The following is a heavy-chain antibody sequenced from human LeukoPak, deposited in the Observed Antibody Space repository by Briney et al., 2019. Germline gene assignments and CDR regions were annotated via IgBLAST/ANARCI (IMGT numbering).Heavy chain of an antibody. D-gene: IGHD3-3*01. CDR1: GTSISSSTDYY. Sequence: PSETLSLTCTVSGTSISSSTDYYWGWVRQAPGKGLEWIANIYYSGSAYYNPSLKSRVTISVETSKNQIYLNLNSVTAADTAVYYCTRPGKRVFGLIDPWGQGTQVTVSS. CDR3: TRPGKRVFGLIDP. CDR2: IYYSGSA. V-gene: IGHV4-39*01. J-gene: IGHJ5*02.